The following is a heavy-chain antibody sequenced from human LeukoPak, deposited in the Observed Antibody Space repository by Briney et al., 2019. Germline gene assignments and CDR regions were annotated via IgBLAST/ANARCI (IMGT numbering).Heavy chain of an antibody. V-gene: IGHV1-46*01. CDR3: ATTPRGSGYYT. Sequence: ASVKVSCKASGYSFTSYYMHWVRQAPGQGFEYLGIIDPSGGRTTYAQKFQGRVTLTRDTPTTLVHVELSSLRSDDTAVYYCATTPRGSGYYTWGQGTLVTVSS. CDR1: GYSFTSYY. J-gene: IGHJ4*02. CDR2: IDPSGGRT. D-gene: IGHD5-12*01.